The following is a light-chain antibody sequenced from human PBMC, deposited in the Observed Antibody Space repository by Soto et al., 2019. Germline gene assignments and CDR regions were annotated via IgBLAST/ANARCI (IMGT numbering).Light chain of an antibody. CDR2: SIS. CDR1: QSVSSN. CDR3: QQSGSWPLT. V-gene: IGKV3-15*01. Sequence: ETVMTQSPATLSMSPGERATLSCRASQSVSSNYLAWYQQKPGQSPRLLIYSISTRPSGIPARFSGSGSGTEFTLTISSLQSEDVAAYYGQQSGSWPLTFGQGTRLEIK. J-gene: IGKJ5*01.